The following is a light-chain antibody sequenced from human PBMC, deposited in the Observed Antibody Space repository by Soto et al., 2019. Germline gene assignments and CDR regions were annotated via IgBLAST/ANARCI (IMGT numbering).Light chain of an antibody. J-gene: IGLJ1*01. V-gene: IGLV1-40*01. Sequence: QSVLTQPPSVSVAPGKRVTSSCTGSSSNIGAGYDVHWYQQLPGTAPKLLIYGNSNRPSGVPDRFSGSKSGTSASLAITGLQAEDEADYYCQSYDSSLSGYVFGTGTKVTVL. CDR1: SSNIGAGYD. CDR2: GNS. CDR3: QSYDSSLSGYV.